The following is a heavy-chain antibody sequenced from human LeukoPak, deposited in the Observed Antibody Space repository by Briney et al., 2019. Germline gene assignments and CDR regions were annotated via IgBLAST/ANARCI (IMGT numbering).Heavy chain of an antibody. V-gene: IGHV1-2*06. CDR2: INANSGGT. Sequence: GASVKVSCKTSGYIFTDYYMHWVRQAPGQGLEWMGRINANSGGTNYAQKFQGRVSLTRDTSISTAYMELSRLRSDDTAVYYCARAAGYCSGGTCLYYFDYWGQGTLVTVSP. D-gene: IGHD2-15*01. J-gene: IGHJ4*02. CDR3: ARAAGYCSGGTCLYYFDY. CDR1: GYIFTDYY.